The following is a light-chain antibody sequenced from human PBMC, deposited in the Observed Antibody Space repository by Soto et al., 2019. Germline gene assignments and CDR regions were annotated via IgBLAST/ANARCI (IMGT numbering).Light chain of an antibody. J-gene: IGLJ1*01. Sequence: LTQPASVSGSPGQSITISCTGTSSDIGAYNYVSWYQQYPGKAPKLMIYGVTNRPSGVSHRFSGSKSGNTASLSISGLQAEDEADYYFYSFTSGNTLYVFGTGTKVTVL. CDR1: SSDIGAYNY. V-gene: IGLV2-14*01. CDR2: GVT. CDR3: YSFTSGNTLYV.